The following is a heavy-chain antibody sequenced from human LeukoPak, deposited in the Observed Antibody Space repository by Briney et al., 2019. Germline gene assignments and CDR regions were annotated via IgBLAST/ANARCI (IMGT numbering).Heavy chain of an antibody. D-gene: IGHD3-3*01. CDR2: ISSNGGST. CDR3: ARREGLLPGYFDY. J-gene: IGHJ4*02. V-gene: IGHV3-64*01. Sequence: GGSLRLSCAASGFTFSSYAMHWVRQAPGKGLEYVSAISSNGGSTYSANSVKGRFTISRDNSKNTLYLQMGSLRAEDMAVYYCARREGLLPGYFDYWGQGTLVTVSS. CDR1: GFTFSSYA.